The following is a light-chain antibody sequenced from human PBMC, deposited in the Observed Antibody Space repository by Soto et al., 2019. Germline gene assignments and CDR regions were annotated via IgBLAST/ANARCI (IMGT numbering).Light chain of an antibody. CDR3: AAWDDSLNGPV. CDR2: SNN. V-gene: IGLV1-44*01. Sequence: QPVLTQPPSASGTPGKRVTISCSGSSSNIGSNTVNWYQQLPGTAPKLLIYSNNQRPSGVPDRFSGSKSGTSASLAISGLQPEDEADYYCAAWDDSLNGPVFGGGTKLTVL. CDR1: SSNIGSNT. J-gene: IGLJ2*01.